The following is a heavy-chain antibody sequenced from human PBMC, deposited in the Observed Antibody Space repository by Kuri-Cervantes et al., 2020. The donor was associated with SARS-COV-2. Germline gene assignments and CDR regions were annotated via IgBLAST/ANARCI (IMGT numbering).Heavy chain of an antibody. Sequence: GESLKISCAASGFTFSSYGMHWVRQAPGKGLEWVAVIWYDGSNKYYADSVKSRFTISRDNSKNTLYLQMNSLRAEDTAVYYCARIPYSYGSPFDYYGMDVWGQGTTVTVSS. CDR3: ARIPYSYGSPFDYYGMDV. D-gene: IGHD5-18*01. CDR1: GFTFSSYG. J-gene: IGHJ6*02. CDR2: IWYDGSNK. V-gene: IGHV3-33*01.